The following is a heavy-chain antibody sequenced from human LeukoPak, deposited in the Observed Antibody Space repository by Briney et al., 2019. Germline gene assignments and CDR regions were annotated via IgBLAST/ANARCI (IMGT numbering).Heavy chain of an antibody. V-gene: IGHV3-74*01. CDR1: GLTFSAYW. J-gene: IGHJ4*02. Sequence: GGSLRLSCAASGLTFSAYWFHWVRQAPGEGPVWVARTNRDGSSTDHADSVRGRFAIYRDNARNTLYLQMNSLRAEDTAVYYCVRDLCGKDDYWGQGALVTVSS. CDR3: VRDLCGKDDY. CDR2: TNRDGSST. D-gene: IGHD1-26*01.